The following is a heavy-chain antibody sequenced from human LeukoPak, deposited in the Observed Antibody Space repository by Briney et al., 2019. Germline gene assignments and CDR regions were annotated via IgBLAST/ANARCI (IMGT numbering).Heavy chain of an antibody. V-gene: IGHV1-46*01. CDR1: GYTFTSYY. CDR2: IKPRDGRT. J-gene: IGHJ4*02. CDR3: ARATATGYSHGYGY. D-gene: IGHD5-12*01. Sequence: GAPVKVSCKASGYTFTSYYMYWVRQAPGQGHEWMGIIKPRDGRTIYAQKFQGRVTMTRDTSTSTVYMELSSLRSEDTAVYYCARATATGYSHGYGYWGQGTLVTVSS.